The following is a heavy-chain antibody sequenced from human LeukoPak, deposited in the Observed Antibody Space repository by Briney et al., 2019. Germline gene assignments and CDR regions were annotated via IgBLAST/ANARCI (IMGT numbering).Heavy chain of an antibody. CDR1: GVSISSYY. J-gene: IGHJ6*02. D-gene: IGHD4-17*01. CDR3: ARSSGYGDSATYYYYGMDV. CDR2: IYYSGST. V-gene: IGHV4-59*01. Sequence: PSETLSLTCTVSGVSISSYYWSWSRQPPGKGLEWIGYIYYSGSTNYNPSLKSRVTISVDTSKDQFSLKLSSVTAADTAVYYCARSSGYGDSATYYYYGMDVWGQGTTVTVSS.